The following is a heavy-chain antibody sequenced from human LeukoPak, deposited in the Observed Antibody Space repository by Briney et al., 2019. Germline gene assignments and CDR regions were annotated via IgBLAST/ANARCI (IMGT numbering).Heavy chain of an antibody. J-gene: IGHJ4*02. D-gene: IGHD5-18*01. V-gene: IGHV4-61*01. CDR3: ARDRSYGYFDY. CDR2: ISYSGST. CDR1: GDSVSSGSFY. Sequence: SETLSLTCTVSGDSVSSGSFYWSWIRQPPGKGLEWIGFISYSGSTNYNPSLKSRVTISIDTSRDQFSLTLSSVTAADTAVYYCARDRSYGYFDYWGQGTLVTVS.